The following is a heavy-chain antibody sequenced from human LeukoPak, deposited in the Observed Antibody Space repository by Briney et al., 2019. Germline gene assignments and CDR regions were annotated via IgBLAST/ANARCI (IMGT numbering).Heavy chain of an antibody. D-gene: IGHD3-22*01. J-gene: IGHJ4*02. CDR2: ISSAGGST. CDR3: GSSGSEVESPIDS. V-gene: IGHV3-23*01. Sequence: GGSLSLSCAASGFTFSLYAMNWVRQAPGKGLEWVSAISSAGGSTYYAASVRGRFTVSRDNSGNTLSLHMSSLSVEDTAVYYCGSSGSEVESPIDSWGQGTLVTVSS. CDR1: GFTFSLYA.